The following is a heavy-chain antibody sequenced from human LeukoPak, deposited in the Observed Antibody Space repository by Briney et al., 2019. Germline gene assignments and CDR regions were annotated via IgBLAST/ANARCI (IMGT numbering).Heavy chain of an antibody. CDR3: ARLAGLLSAFDI. Sequence: SSETLSLTCTVSGGSISSYYWSWIRQPPGKGLEWIGYIYYSGSTNYNPSLKSRVTISVDTSKNQFSLKLSSVTAADTAVYYCARLAGLLSAFDIWGQGTMVTASS. CDR2: IYYSGST. D-gene: IGHD3-3*01. J-gene: IGHJ3*02. CDR1: GGSISSYY. V-gene: IGHV4-59*01.